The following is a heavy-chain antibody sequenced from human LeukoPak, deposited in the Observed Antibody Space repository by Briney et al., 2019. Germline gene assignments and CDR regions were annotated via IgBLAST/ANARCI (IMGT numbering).Heavy chain of an antibody. V-gene: IGHV3-30-3*01. J-gene: IGHJ4*02. CDR2: ISYDGSNK. Sequence: GGSLRLSCAASGFTFSSYAMHWVRQAPGKGLEWVAVISYDGSNKYYADSVKGRFTISRDNSKNMLYLQMNSLRAEDTAVYYCARDRSKMATISGNDYWGQGTLVTVSS. CDR3: ARDRSKMATISGNDY. D-gene: IGHD5-24*01. CDR1: GFTFSSYA.